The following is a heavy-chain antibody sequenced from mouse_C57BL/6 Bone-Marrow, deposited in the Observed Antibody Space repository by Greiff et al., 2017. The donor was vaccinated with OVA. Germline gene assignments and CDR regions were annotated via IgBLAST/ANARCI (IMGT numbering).Heavy chain of an antibody. D-gene: IGHD3-2*02. CDR1: VYSFPCYW. CDR3: ARRLLPNAMDY. Sequence: VHLQHPLAELVKPGASVPLSCPSSVYSFPCYWLPWVTPSPGPGLAWIGDIYPGSGSTNYNEKFKSKATLTVDTSSSTAYMQLSSLTSEDSAVYYCARRLLPNAMDYWGQGTSVTVSS. V-gene: IGHV1-55*01. J-gene: IGHJ4*01. CDR2: IYPGSGST.